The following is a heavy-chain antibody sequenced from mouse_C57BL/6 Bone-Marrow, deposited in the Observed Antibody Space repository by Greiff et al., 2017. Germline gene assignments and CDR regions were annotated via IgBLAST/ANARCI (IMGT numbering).Heavy chain of an antibody. CDR2: IDPEDGDT. CDR1: GFNIKDYY. Sequence: VQLQQSGAELVRPGASVKLSCTASGFNIKDYYMHWVKQRPEQGLEWIGRIDPEDGDTEYAPKFQGKATMTADTSSNTAYLQLSSLTSEDTAVYYCTPGDCGSSYGNFGGWGTGTTVTVS. J-gene: IGHJ1*03. D-gene: IGHD1-1*01. V-gene: IGHV14-1*01. CDR3: TPGDCGSSYGNFGG.